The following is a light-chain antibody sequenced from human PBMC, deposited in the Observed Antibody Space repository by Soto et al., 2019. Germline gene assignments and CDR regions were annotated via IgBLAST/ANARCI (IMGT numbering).Light chain of an antibody. J-gene: IGLJ1*01. CDR3: FSHRSGNSHV. V-gene: IGLV2-14*01. Sequence: QSALTQPASVSGSPGQSITISCTGTSSDIGAYKYVSWYQQYPGKAPKLIIYEVRNRPSGVSYRFSGSKSGNTASLTISGLQPEDEADYYCFSHRSGNSHVFGTGTKLTVL. CDR1: SSDIGAYKY. CDR2: EVR.